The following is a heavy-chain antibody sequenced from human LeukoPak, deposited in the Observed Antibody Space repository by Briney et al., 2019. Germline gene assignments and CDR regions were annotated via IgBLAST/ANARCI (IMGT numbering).Heavy chain of an antibody. D-gene: IGHD6-13*01. J-gene: IGHJ6*03. CDR3: ASIAAAGTFYYYYYMDV. CDR2: IKQDGSEK. Sequence: GGSLRLSCAASEFTFSNYWMSWVRQAPGKGLEWVANIKQDGSEKYYVDSVKGRFTISRDNAKNSLYLQMNSLRAEDTAVYYCASIAAAGTFYYYYYMDVWGKGTTVTVSS. V-gene: IGHV3-7*01. CDR1: EFTFSNYW.